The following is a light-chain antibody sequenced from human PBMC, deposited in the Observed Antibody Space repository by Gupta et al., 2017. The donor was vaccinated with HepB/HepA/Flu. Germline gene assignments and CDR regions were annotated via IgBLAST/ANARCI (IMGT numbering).Light chain of an antibody. CDR3: CSYAGSSSFNYV. Sequence: SALTQPASVPGLPGRSITIPCPDTSSDVGSYDLVSWYQQHPGKAPKLMIYEVSRRPSGVSDRFSGSKSGNTASLTISWLQAEDEADYYCCSYAGSSSFNYVFGTGTKVSVL. CDR1: SSDVGSYDL. CDR2: EVS. J-gene: IGLJ1*01. V-gene: IGLV2-23*02.